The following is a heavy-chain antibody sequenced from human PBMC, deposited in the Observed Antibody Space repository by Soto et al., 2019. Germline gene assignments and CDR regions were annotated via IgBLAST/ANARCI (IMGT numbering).Heavy chain of an antibody. CDR1: GFTFSSYG. Sequence: GGSLRLSCAASGFTFSSYGMHWVRQAPGKGLEWVAVISYDGSNKYYADSVKGRFTISRDNSKNTLYLQMNSLRAEDTAVYYCVKDHPSYDFWSGYSQEYYYGMDVWGQGTTVTVSS. CDR2: ISYDGSNK. J-gene: IGHJ6*02. V-gene: IGHV3-30*18. CDR3: VKDHPSYDFWSGYSQEYYYGMDV. D-gene: IGHD3-3*01.